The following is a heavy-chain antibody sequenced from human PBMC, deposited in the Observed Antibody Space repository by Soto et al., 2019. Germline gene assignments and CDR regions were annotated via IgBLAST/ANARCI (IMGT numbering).Heavy chain of an antibody. J-gene: IGHJ6*02. Sequence: GGSLRLSCAASGFVFSDYAMHWVRQAPGKGLEWVAVIWFDGVKKTYAGFVKGRFTVSRDDSKNTLYLQMSSLRVEDTAVYYCAREGEDIVITSIGVRMDVWGQGTTVTVSS. CDR3: AREGEDIVITSIGVRMDV. CDR2: IWFDGVKK. V-gene: IGHV3-33*01. D-gene: IGHD2-8*01. CDR1: GFVFSDYA.